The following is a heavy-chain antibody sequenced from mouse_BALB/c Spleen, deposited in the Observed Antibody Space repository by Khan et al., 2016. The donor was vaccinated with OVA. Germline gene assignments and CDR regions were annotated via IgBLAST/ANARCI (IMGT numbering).Heavy chain of an antibody. J-gene: IGHJ3*01. CDR3: VRDGAYHRNDGWFAY. V-gene: IGHV1-4*01. Sequence: QVQLQQSGAELARPGASVKMSCKASGYTFTSYTIHWIKKRPGQGLEWIGYINPSNGYTNYNQKFKDNATLTTDKSSTTAYLQLSRLTSDDSAVYNCVRDGAYHRNDGWFAYWGQGTLVTVSA. D-gene: IGHD2-14*01. CDR1: GYTFTSYT. CDR2: INPSNGYT.